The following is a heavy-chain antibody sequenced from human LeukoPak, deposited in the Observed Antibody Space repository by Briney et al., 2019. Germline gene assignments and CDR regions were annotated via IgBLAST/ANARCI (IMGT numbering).Heavy chain of an antibody. Sequence: GGSLRLSCAASEFTFSSYWMSWVRQAPGKGLEWVANIKQDGGQIYYLESVKGRFTVSRDNAKNSLYLQMDSLRAEDTAVYYCARLGARQMLEYWGQGTLVTVSS. D-gene: IGHD4-17*01. CDR2: IKQDGGQI. CDR3: ARLGARQMLEY. V-gene: IGHV3-7*01. CDR1: EFTFSSYW. J-gene: IGHJ4*02.